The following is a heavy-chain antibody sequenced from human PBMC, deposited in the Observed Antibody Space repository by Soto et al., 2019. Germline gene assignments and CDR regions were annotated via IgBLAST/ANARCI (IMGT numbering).Heavy chain of an antibody. J-gene: IGHJ4*02. CDR3: AHRILRTVFGLVTTTAIYFDF. V-gene: IGHV2-5*02. D-gene: IGHD3-3*01. CDR2: IYWDDDK. CDR1: GFSLTTSGVG. Sequence: HITLNESGPTVVKPAEPLTLTCTFSGFSLTTSGVGVGWIRQSPGKAPEWLALIYWDDDKRYSASLNSRLIITKETSKNQVVLTMASVDPADTATYYCAHRILRTVFGLVTTTAIYFDFWGQGTPVVVSS.